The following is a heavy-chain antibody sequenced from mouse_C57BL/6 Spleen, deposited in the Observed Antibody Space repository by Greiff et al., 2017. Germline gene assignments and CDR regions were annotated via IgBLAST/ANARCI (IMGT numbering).Heavy chain of an antibody. J-gene: IGHJ1*03. CDR1: GYTFTSYW. Sequence: VQLQQSGAELAKPGASVKLSCKASGYTFTSYWMHWVQQRPGQGLEWIGYINPSSGYTKYNQKFKDKATFTADKSSSTAYMQLSSLTYEDSAVYYCARYGMDDWYFDVWGTGTTVTVSS. D-gene: IGHD2-10*02. CDR2: INPSSGYT. CDR3: ARYGMDDWYFDV. V-gene: IGHV1-7*01.